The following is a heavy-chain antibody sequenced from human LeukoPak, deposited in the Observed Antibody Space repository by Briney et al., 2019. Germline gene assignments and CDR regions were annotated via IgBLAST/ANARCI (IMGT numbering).Heavy chain of an antibody. CDR2: ISGSGDRT. CDR3: AKDLRNIRTLVDLQMI. D-gene: IGHD2-8*02. CDR1: GFTFSNYG. V-gene: IGHV3-23*01. J-gene: IGHJ3*02. Sequence: SGGVLRLSCIASGFTFSNYGMSWVRQAPGKGLEWVSIISGSGDRTLHADSVKGRFTVSRDNSKNTVYLQMNSLRAEDTAVYYCAKDLRNIRTLVDLQMIWGQGTLVIVSS.